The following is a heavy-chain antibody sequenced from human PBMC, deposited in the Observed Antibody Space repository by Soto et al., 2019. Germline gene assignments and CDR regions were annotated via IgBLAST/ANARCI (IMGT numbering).Heavy chain of an antibody. CDR2: IDPSDSYT. CDR1: GNSFTTSW. J-gene: IGHJ5*02. D-gene: IGHD3-9*01. Sequence: PGESLKISCKDSGNSFTTSWINWVRQMPGKGLEWMGRIDPSDSYTKYSRSFEGHVTISADKSISTAYLQWSSLRASDTAMYYCARHILTGYYSWGQGTRVTVSS. CDR3: ARHILTGYYS. V-gene: IGHV5-10-1*01.